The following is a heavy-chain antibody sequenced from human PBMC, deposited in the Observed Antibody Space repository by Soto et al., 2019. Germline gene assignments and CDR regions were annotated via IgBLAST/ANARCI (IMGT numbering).Heavy chain of an antibody. CDR2: IYYSGST. CDR3: ARAVTPDDAFDI. V-gene: IGHV4-59*01. CDR1: GGSISSYY. J-gene: IGHJ3*02. Sequence: QVQLQESGPGLVKPSETLSLTCTVSGGSISSYYWSWIRQPPGKGLEWIVYIYYSGSTNYNPSLKSRFTISVDTSKNQFSLMLSSVTAADTAVYYCARAVTPDDAFDIWGQGTMVTVSS. D-gene: IGHD4-17*01.